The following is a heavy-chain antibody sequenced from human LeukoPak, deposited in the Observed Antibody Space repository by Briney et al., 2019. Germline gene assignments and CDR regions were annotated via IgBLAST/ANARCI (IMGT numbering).Heavy chain of an antibody. V-gene: IGHV1-2*02. CDR3: ARTTYSSGYFDY. CDR2: INPNSGGT. CDR1: GGTFSNSA. D-gene: IGHD3-22*01. Sequence: GASVKVSCKASGGTFSNSAISWVRQAPGQGLEWMGWINPNSGGTNYAQKFQGRVTMTRDTSISTAYIELSRLRSDDTAVYYCARTTYSSGYFDYWGQGTLVTVSS. J-gene: IGHJ4*02.